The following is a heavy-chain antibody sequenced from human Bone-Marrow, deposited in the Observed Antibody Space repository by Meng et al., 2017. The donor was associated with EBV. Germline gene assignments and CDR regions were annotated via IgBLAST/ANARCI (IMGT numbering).Heavy chain of an antibody. J-gene: IGHJ4*02. D-gene: IGHD1-26*01. CDR1: GGTFSSYS. V-gene: IGHV1-69*06. Sequence: QVQLWQSGAEVKEPGSSVKVPSKASGGTFSSYSISWVRQAPGQGLEWMGGIIPIFGTANYAQKFQGRVTITADKSTSTAYMELSSLRSEDTAVYYCASTRGIWYDFDYWGQGTLVTVSS. CDR2: IIPIFGTA. CDR3: ASTRGIWYDFDY.